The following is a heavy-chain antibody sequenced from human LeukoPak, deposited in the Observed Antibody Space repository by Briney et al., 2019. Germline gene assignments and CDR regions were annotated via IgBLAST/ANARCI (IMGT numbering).Heavy chain of an antibody. Sequence: GESLKISCKGSGYSFTNYWIAWVRQLPGKGLEWMGIVYPDDSDTRYNPSFQGQVTLSADKSILTAYLQWSSLKASDTATYYCARLSMGHDAFDIWGQGTMVTVSS. J-gene: IGHJ3*02. CDR1: GYSFTNYW. CDR3: ARLSMGHDAFDI. V-gene: IGHV5-51*01. CDR2: VYPDDSDT. D-gene: IGHD2/OR15-2a*01.